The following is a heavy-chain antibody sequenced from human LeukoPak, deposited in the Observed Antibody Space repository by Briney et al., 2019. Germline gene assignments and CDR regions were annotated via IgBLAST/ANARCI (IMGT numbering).Heavy chain of an antibody. D-gene: IGHD6-19*01. J-gene: IGHJ4*02. V-gene: IGHV3-33*06. CDR2: IWYDGSNK. CDR3: AKDLSYTSGASDH. Sequence: PGRSLRLSCAASGFTFSSYGMHWVRQAPGKGLEWVAVIWYDGSNKYYADSVKGRFTISRDNSKNTLSLQLRSLRAEDTAVYYCAKDLSYTSGASDHWGQGTLVTVSS. CDR1: GFTFSSYG.